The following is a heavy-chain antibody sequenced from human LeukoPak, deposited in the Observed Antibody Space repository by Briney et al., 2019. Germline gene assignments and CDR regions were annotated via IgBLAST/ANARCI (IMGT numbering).Heavy chain of an antibody. CDR1: GITLSNYG. V-gene: IGHV3-23*01. Sequence: GGSMRLSCAVSGITLSNYGMSWVRQAPGKGLEWVAGLSGSGGGTNYADSVQGRFTISRDNPKNTLYLQMNSLRAEDTAVYFCAKRGVVIRVFLVGFHKEAYYFDSWGQGALVTVSS. J-gene: IGHJ4*02. CDR3: AKRGVVIRVFLVGFHKEAYYFDS. CDR2: LSGSGGGT. D-gene: IGHD3-10*01.